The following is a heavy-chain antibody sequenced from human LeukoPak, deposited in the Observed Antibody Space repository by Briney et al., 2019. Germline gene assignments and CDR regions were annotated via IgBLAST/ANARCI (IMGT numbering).Heavy chain of an antibody. CDR2: IDPSDSYT. V-gene: IGHV5-10-1*01. J-gene: IGHJ4*02. Sequence: KSGESLKISCKSSGYDFSSYWIAWVRQMPGKGLEWMGRIDPSDSYTNYSPSFQGHVTISADKSISTAYLQWSSLKASDTAMYYCARHEHRNDYWGQGTLVTVSS. D-gene: IGHD1/OR15-1a*01. CDR3: ARHEHRNDY. CDR1: GYDFSSYW.